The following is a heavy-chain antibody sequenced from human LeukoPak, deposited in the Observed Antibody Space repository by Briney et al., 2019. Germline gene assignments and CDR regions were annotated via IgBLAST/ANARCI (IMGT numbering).Heavy chain of an antibody. CDR3: ARDFGSSGYPDAFDI. D-gene: IGHD3-22*01. J-gene: IGHJ3*02. CDR2: IYYSGST. CDR1: GGSISSSSYY. Sequence: SETLSLTCTVSGGSISSSSYYWGWIRQPPGKGLEWIGSIYYSGSTYYNPSLKSRVTISVDTSKNQFSLKLSSVTAADTAVYYCARDFGSSGYPDAFDIWGQGTMVTVSS. V-gene: IGHV4-39*07.